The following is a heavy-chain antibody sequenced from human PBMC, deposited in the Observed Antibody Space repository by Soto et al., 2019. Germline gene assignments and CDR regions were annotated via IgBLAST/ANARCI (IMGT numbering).Heavy chain of an antibody. J-gene: IGHJ6*02. D-gene: IGHD2-15*01. CDR2: IYYRGST. CDR3: ARRMQKYYTMGV. CDR1: GGSISSYY. V-gene: IGHV4-59*12. Sequence: PSETLSLTCTVSGGSISSYYWSWIRQPPGKGLEWIGYIYYRGSTNYNPSLKSRVTISVDTSKNQFSLKVSSVTAADTAVYYCARRMQKYYTMGVWGQGTTVTVSS.